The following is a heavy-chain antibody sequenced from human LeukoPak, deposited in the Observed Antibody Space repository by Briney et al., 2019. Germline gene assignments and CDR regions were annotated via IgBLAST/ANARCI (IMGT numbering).Heavy chain of an antibody. CDR3: ASSWGSATDF. CDR1: GFTFSRFR. Sequence: GGSLRLSCAASGFTFSRFRMSWVRQPPGKGLEWVANINQDGSEIYYVDSVKGRFTVSTDNAKNSLYLQMTSLRAEDTAVYYCASSWGSATDFWGQGTLVTVSS. D-gene: IGHD3-16*01. CDR2: INQDGSEI. J-gene: IGHJ4*02. V-gene: IGHV3-7*01.